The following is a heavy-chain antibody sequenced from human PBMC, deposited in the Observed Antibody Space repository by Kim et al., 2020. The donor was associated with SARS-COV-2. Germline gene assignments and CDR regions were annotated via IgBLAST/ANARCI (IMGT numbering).Heavy chain of an antibody. CDR3: AKDGLYCTNGVCYRYYYYGMDV. D-gene: IGHD2-8*01. J-gene: IGHJ6*02. CDR2: ISGSGGST. CDR1: GFTFSSYA. V-gene: IGHV3-23*01. Sequence: GGSLRLSCAASGFTFSSYAMSWVRQAPGKGLEWVSAISGSGGSTYYADSVKGRFTISRDNSKNTLYLQMNSLRAEDTAVYYCAKDGLYCTNGVCYRYYYYGMDVWGQGTTVTVSS.